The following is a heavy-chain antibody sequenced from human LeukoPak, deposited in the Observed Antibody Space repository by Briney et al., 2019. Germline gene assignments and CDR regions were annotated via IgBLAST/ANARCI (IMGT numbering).Heavy chain of an antibody. CDR2: IKSKTDGGTT. CDR3: TTVLLWFGGFDY. Sequence: GGSLKLSCAASGFTFSNAWMSWVRQAPGKGLEWVGRIKSKTDGGTTDYAAPVKGRFTISRDDSKNTLYLQMNSLKTEDTAVYYCTTVLLWFGGFDYWGQGTLVTVSS. CDR1: GFTFSNAW. D-gene: IGHD3-10*01. J-gene: IGHJ4*02. V-gene: IGHV3-15*01.